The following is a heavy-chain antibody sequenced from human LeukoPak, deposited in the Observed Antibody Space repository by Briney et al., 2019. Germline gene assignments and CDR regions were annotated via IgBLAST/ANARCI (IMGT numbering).Heavy chain of an antibody. CDR3: ARADMVRRLILSFDY. CDR2: INTSGGST. J-gene: IGHJ4*02. D-gene: IGHD3-10*01. V-gene: IGHV1-46*01. CDR1: GYTFTSYY. Sequence: ASVKVSCKASGYTFTSYYMHWVRQAPGQGPEWMGVINTSGGSTSYAQKFQGRVTMTRDTSTSTVYMELSSLRSEDTAVYYCARADMVRRLILSFDYWGQGTLVTVSS.